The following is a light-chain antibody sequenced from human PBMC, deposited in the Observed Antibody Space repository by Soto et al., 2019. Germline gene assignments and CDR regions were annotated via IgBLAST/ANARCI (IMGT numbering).Light chain of an antibody. V-gene: IGKV3-15*01. CDR3: QQYNNWPLT. Sequence: EIVMTQSPATLSVSPGERATLSCRASQSFSSNLAWYQQKPGQPPRLLIYGASTRAIGIPARFSGSGSGTEFTLTISSLQAEDFAVYYCQQYNNWPLTFGGGTKVEIK. CDR1: QSFSSN. CDR2: GAS. J-gene: IGKJ4*01.